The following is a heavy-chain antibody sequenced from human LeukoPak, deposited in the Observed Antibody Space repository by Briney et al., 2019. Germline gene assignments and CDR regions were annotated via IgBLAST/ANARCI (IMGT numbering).Heavy chain of an antibody. V-gene: IGHV1-2*02. CDR1: GYTFTGYY. J-gene: IGHJ5*02. CDR2: INPNSGGT. D-gene: IGHD6-19*01. CDR3: ASDPSNSSGWKTWFDP. Sequence: ASVKVSCKASGYTFTGYYMHWVRQAPGQGLEWMGWINPNSGGTNYAQKFQGRVTMTRDTSISTAYMELRSLRSDDTAVYYCASDPSNSSGWKTWFDPWGQGTLVTVSS.